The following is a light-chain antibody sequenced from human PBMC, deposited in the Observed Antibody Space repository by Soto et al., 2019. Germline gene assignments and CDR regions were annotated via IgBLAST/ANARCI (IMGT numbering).Light chain of an antibody. Sequence: EIVLTQSRGTLSLSPGERATLSCRASQSIYINSLAWYQHKRGQAPRLLIYAATVRATAVPDRFNGSGSGTGFALTISRLEPEDSAMYYCQQYGDSPFAFGPGTKLDVK. V-gene: IGKV3-20*01. J-gene: IGKJ3*01. CDR1: QSIYINS. CDR3: QQYGDSPFA. CDR2: AAT.